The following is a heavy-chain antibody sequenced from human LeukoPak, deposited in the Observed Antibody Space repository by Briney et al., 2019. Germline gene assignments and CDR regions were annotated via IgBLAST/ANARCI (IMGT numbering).Heavy chain of an antibody. CDR2: IYHSGST. J-gene: IGHJ6*03. CDR1: GYSISSGYY. D-gene: IGHD2-15*01. V-gene: IGHV4-38-2*02. Sequence: SETLSLTCTVSGYSISSGYYWGWIRQPPGKGLEWIGSIYHSGSTYYNPSLKSRVTISVDTSKNQFSLKLSSVTAADTAVYYCARSLGYCSGGSCYYYYYMDVWGKGTTVTISS. CDR3: ARSLGYCSGGSCYYYYYMDV.